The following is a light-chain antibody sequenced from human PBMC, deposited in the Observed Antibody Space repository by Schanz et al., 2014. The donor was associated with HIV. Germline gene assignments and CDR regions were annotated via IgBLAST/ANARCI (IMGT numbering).Light chain of an antibody. Sequence: QSVLTQPPSASGTPGQRVTISCSGSSSNIGSDPVNWYQHLPRTAPKLLVYHTYLRPSGVPDRFSGSKSGTSASLAISGLQSEDEADYYCQSYDSSLSVRVFGGGTKLTVL. CDR1: SSNIGSDP. J-gene: IGLJ3*02. V-gene: IGLV1-44*01. CDR2: HTY. CDR3: QSYDSSLSVRV.